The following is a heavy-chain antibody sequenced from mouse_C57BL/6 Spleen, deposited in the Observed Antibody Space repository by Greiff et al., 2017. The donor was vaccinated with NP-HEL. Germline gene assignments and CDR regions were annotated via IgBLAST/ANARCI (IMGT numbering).Heavy chain of an antibody. J-gene: IGHJ2*01. CDR1: GYTFTSYW. V-gene: IGHV1-52*01. Sequence: QVQLQQPGAELVRPGSSVKLSCKASGYTFTSYWMHWVKQRPIQGLEWIGNIDPSDSETHYNQKFKDKATLTVDKSSSTAYMQLSSLTSEDSAVYYGESSGSGLYYFDYWGQGTTLTVSS. CDR2: IDPSDSET. CDR3: ESSGSGLYYFDY. D-gene: IGHD1-1*01.